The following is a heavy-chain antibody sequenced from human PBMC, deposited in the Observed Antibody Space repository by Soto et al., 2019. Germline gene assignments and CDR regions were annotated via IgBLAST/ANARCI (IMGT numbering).Heavy chain of an antibody. D-gene: IGHD2-15*01. CDR3: TTMRVVAATLDY. CDR2: IKSKTDGGTT. CDR1: GGTFSNAG. J-gene: IGHJ4*02. V-gene: IGHV3-15*01. Sequence: GGSLSLWWAAAGGTFSNAGRSWVRQAPGKGLEWVGRIKSKTDGGTTDYAAPVKGRFTISRDDSKNTLYLQMNSLKTEDTAVYYCTTMRVVAATLDYWGQGTLVTVSS.